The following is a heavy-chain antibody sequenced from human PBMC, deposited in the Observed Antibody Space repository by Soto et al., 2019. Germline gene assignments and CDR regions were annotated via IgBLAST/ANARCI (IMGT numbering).Heavy chain of an antibody. CDR3: AKYSQIRLCKRDYYSYMDV. V-gene: IGHV3-23*01. Sequence: HSSAAAECKCGNHAMSWVRKAPGKGLEWVSGISGSGGSTYYADSVRGRFTISRDNSKNPLYLQMNSLRAEDTAVYYCAKYSQIRLCKRDYYSYMDVWGKGTTVTVSS. CDR1: ECKCGNHA. CDR2: ISGSGGST. D-gene: IGHD2-21*01. J-gene: IGHJ6*03.